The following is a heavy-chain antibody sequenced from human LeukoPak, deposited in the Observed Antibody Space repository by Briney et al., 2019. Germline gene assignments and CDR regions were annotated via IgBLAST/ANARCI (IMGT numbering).Heavy chain of an antibody. CDR1: GYTFTSYG. CDR3: TRRLSNGATLNYFDY. Sequence: ASVKVSCKASGYTFTSYGISWVRQAPGQGLEWMGWISAYNGNTNYAQKLQGRVTMTTDTSTSTAYMELRSLRSDDTAVYYCTRRLSNGATLNYFDYWGQGTLVTVSS. J-gene: IGHJ4*02. D-gene: IGHD4/OR15-4a*01. V-gene: IGHV1-18*01. CDR2: ISAYNGNT.